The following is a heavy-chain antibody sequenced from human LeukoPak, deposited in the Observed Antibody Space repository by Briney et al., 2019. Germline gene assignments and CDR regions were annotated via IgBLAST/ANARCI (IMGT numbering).Heavy chain of an antibody. V-gene: IGHV3-33*01. CDR2: IWYHGGNE. Sequence: GGSLRLSCAASGFSFTSYGMHWVRQAPGEGLEWVAVIWYHGGNENYAHSVKGRFTISRDTSKNTLYLQMNSLRAEDTAMYYCARDVDTTSHLNWFDPWGQGTLVTVSS. CDR3: ARDVDTTSHLNWFDP. J-gene: IGHJ5*02. CDR1: GFSFTSYG. D-gene: IGHD2/OR15-2a*01.